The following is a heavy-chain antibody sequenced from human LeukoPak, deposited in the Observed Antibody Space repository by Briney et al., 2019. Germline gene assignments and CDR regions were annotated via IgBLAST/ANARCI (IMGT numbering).Heavy chain of an antibody. CDR3: ARDSYSSSWGLYYSDD. D-gene: IGHD6-19*01. V-gene: IGHV1-18*01. Sequence: ASVKVSCTASGYTFTSHGISWVRQAPGQGLEWMGWISAYNGNTNYAQNLQGRVTMTTDTSTSTAYMELRSLRSDDTAVYYCARDSYSSSWGLYYSDDWGQGTLVTVSS. J-gene: IGHJ4*02. CDR2: ISAYNGNT. CDR1: GYTFTSHG.